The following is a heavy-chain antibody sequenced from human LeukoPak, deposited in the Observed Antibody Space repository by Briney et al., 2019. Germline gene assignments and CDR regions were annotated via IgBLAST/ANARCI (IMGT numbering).Heavy chain of an antibody. Sequence: GGSLRLSCAASGFTFSSYAMHWVRQAPGKGLEWVAVISYDGSNKYYADSVKGRFTISRDNSKNTLYLQMNSLRAEDTAVYYCASIGAYAFDIWGQGTMVTVSS. CDR1: GFTFSSYA. D-gene: IGHD6-25*01. CDR2: ISYDGSNK. V-gene: IGHV3-30-3*01. J-gene: IGHJ3*02. CDR3: ASIGAYAFDI.